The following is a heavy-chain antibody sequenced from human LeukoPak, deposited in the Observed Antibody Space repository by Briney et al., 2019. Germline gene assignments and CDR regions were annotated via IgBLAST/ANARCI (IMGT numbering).Heavy chain of an antibody. CDR1: GFTFSGSA. CDR2: IRSKANSYAT. J-gene: IGHJ3*02. CDR3: TSVLRFLEWLLYPIDAFDI. V-gene: IGHV3-73*01. Sequence: GGSLKLSCAASGFTFSGSAMHWVRQASGKGLEWVGRIRSKANSYATAYAASVKGRFTISRDDSKNTAYLQMNSLKTEDTAVYYCTSVLRFLEWLLYPIDAFDIWGQGTMVTVSS. D-gene: IGHD3-3*01.